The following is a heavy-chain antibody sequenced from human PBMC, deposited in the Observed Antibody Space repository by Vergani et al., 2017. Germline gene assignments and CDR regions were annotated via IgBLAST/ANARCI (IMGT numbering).Heavy chain of an antibody. Sequence: QVQLVESGGGVVQPGRSLRLSCAASGFTFSSYGMHWVRQAPGKGLEWVAVISYDGSNKYYADSVKGRFTISRDNSKNTLYLQMNSLRAEDTAVYYCARSRGTFDYWGQGTLVTVSS. CDR3: ARSRGTFDY. CDR2: ISYDGSNK. CDR1: GFTFSSYG. V-gene: IGHV3-30*03. J-gene: IGHJ4*02. D-gene: IGHD1-26*01.